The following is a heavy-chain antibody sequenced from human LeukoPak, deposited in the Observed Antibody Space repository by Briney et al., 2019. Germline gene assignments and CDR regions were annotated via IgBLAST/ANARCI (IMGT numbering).Heavy chain of an antibody. CDR2: IYYSGST. J-gene: IGHJ4*02. CDR1: GGSISSYY. V-gene: IGHV4-59*01. D-gene: IGHD6-13*01. CDR3: ARNGPVSASSWPYFDY. Sequence: KPSETLSLTCTVSGGSISSYYWSWIRQPPGKGLEWIGYIYYSGSTNYNPSLKSRVTISVDTSKNQFSLKLSSVTAADTAVYYCARNGPVSASSWPYFDYWGQGTLVTVSS.